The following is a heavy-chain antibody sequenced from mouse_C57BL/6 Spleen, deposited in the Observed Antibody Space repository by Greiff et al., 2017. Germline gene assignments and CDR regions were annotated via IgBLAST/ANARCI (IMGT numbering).Heavy chain of an antibody. J-gene: IGHJ2*01. CDR3: ARRLLRYPYFDY. Sequence: QVQLQQSDAELVKPGASVKISCKVSGYTFTDYTIDWMKQSPEQGLEWIGDIYPRYGSTKYNEKFKGKATLTADKSYSTAYMQLNSLTTEDSAVYFCARRLLRYPYFDYWGQGTTLTVSS. V-gene: IGHV1-78*01. CDR2: IYPRYGST. CDR1: GYTFTDYT. D-gene: IGHD1-1*01.